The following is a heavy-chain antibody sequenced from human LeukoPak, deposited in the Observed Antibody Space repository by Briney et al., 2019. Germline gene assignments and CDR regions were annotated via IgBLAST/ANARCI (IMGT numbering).Heavy chain of an antibody. CDR1: GYTFTSYG. D-gene: IGHD2-15*01. V-gene: IGHV1-18*01. Sequence: ASVKVSCKASGYTFTSYGISWVRQAPGQGLEWMGWISAYNGNTNYAQKLQGRVTMTTDTSTSTAYMELRSLRSDDTAVYYCARDQDQDRYYYYGMDVWGQGTTVTASS. CDR2: ISAYNGNT. CDR3: ARDQDQDRYYYYGMDV. J-gene: IGHJ6*02.